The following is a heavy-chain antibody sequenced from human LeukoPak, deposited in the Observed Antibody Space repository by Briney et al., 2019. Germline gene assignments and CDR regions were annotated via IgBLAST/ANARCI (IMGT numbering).Heavy chain of an antibody. D-gene: IGHD6-13*01. V-gene: IGHV1-2*02. CDR1: GYTFTGYY. CDR2: INPNSGGT. Sequence: GASVKVSCKASGYTFTGYYMHWVRQAPGQGLEWMGWINPNSGGTNYAQKFQGRVTMTRDTSISTAYMELSRLRSDDTAVYYCAREFQAEQQLVRVRFDPWGQGTLVTVSS. J-gene: IGHJ5*02. CDR3: AREFQAEQQLVRVRFDP.